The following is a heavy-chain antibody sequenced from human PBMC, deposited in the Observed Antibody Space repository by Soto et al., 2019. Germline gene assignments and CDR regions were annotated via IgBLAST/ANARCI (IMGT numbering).Heavy chain of an antibody. J-gene: IGHJ5*02. CDR2: IYEGGTT. CDR1: GDSISSGGYS. Sequence: SETLSLTCTVSGDSISSGGYSWSWVRQPPGKGLEWIGYIYEGGTTYSNPSLKSRVTLSVDRSKNQFSLSLSSVTAADTAVYYCARETRGRFDTWGQGTLVTVSS. V-gene: IGHV4-30-2*01. CDR3: ARETRGRFDT.